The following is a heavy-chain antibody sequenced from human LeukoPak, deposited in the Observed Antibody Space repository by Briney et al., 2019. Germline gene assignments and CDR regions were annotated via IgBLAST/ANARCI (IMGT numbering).Heavy chain of an antibody. J-gene: IGHJ3*02. Sequence: ASVKVSCKVSGYTLTELSMHWVRQAPGKGLEWMGGFDPEDGETIYAQKFQGRVTMTEDTSTDTAYMELSSLRSEDTAVYYCATAKGSSGWSYAFDIWGQGTMVTVSS. V-gene: IGHV1-24*01. D-gene: IGHD6-19*01. CDR1: GYTLTELS. CDR2: FDPEDGET. CDR3: ATAKGSSGWSYAFDI.